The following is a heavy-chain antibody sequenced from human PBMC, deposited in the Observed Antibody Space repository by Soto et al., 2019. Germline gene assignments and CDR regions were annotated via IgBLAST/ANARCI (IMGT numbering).Heavy chain of an antibody. J-gene: IGHJ4*02. CDR3: AKERVVRGVTDY. Sequence: QVPLVESGGGVVQPGRSLRLACAASGFIFSGYGMHWVRQAPGKGLEWVAVISYDGSNKYYAESVKGRFSISRDNSKNTLYLEMNNRRVEDTAVYYCAKERVVRGVTDYWGQGTLVTVSS. CDR1: GFIFSGYG. D-gene: IGHD3-10*01. CDR2: ISYDGSNK. V-gene: IGHV3-30*18.